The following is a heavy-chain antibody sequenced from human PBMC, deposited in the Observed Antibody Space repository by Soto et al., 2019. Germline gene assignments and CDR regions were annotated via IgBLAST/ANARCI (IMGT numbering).Heavy chain of an antibody. CDR1: GGSFSGYY. D-gene: IGHD1-26*01. J-gene: IGHJ4*02. Sequence: SETLSLTCAVYGGSFSGYYWSWIRQPPGKGLEWIGEINHSGSTNYNPSLKSRVTISVDTSKNQFSLKLSSVTAADTAVYYCARVCRSGSYLNFDYWGQGTLVTVSS. CDR3: ARVCRSGSYLNFDY. V-gene: IGHV4-34*01. CDR2: INHSGST.